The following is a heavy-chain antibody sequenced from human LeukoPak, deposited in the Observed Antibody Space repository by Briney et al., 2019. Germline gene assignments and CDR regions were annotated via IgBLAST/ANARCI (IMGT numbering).Heavy chain of an antibody. CDR1: GFYFNSYW. V-gene: IGHV3-7*01. Sequence: GGSLRLSCVASGFYFNSYWMSWVRQAPGKGLEWVANINQDGSEKYYVDSVKGRFTISRDNAKNSLYLQMNSLRAEDMAVYYCARERWLVQGFAFDIWGQGTMVTVSS. CDR3: ARERWLVQGFAFDI. CDR2: INQDGSEK. D-gene: IGHD6-19*01. J-gene: IGHJ3*02.